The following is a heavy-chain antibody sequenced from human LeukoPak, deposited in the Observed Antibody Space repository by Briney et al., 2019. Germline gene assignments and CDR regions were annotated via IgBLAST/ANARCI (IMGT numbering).Heavy chain of an antibody. CDR3: ARGDDYGDYWGLY. J-gene: IGHJ4*02. Sequence: ASVKVSCKASGYTFIAYYMFWVRQAPGQGLEWMGWINPNSGATGHAQKFQGRVTMTRDTSISTSYMEVTGLRSDDTAVYFCARGDDYGDYWGLYWGQGTLVTVSS. D-gene: IGHD4-17*01. CDR1: GYTFIAYY. CDR2: INPNSGAT. V-gene: IGHV1-2*02.